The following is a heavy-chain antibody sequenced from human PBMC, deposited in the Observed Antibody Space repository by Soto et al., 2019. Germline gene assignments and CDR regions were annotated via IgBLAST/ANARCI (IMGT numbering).Heavy chain of an antibody. V-gene: IGHV4-59*01. Sequence: SETLSLTCTVSGGSISSYYWSWIRQPPGKGLEWIGYIYYSGSTNYNPSLKSRVTISVDTSKNQFSLKLSSVTAADTAVYYCVRLWFGEKNLFDPWGQGTLVTVS. CDR2: IYYSGST. CDR1: GGSISSYY. CDR3: VRLWFGEKNLFDP. D-gene: IGHD3-10*01. J-gene: IGHJ5*02.